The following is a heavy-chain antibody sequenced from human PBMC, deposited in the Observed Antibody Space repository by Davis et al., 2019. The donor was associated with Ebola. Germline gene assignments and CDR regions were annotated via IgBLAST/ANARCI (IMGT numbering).Heavy chain of an antibody. CDR1: GFTVSSNY. Sequence: PGGSLRLSCAASGFTVSSNYMSWVRQAPGKGLEWVSVIYSGGSTYYADSVKGRFTISRDNSKNTLYLQMNSLRAEDMAVYYCAKNLARPIDYWGQGTLVTVSS. V-gene: IGHV3-53*01. CDR2: IYSGGST. D-gene: IGHD3-16*01. J-gene: IGHJ4*02. CDR3: AKNLARPIDY.